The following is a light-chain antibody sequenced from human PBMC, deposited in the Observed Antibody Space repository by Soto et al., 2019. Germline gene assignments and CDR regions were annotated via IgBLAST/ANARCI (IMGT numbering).Light chain of an antibody. CDR3: QQTYSTPPT. CDR2: AAS. CDR1: QSISTY. J-gene: IGKJ1*01. Sequence: DIQMNQSRSCLSASVGDRVTITCRASQSISTYLNWYQQKAVLAPKLLIYAASSLQSGVPSRFSGSGSGTDFTLTISSLQPEDFATYYCQQTYSTPPTFGQGTKVDIK. V-gene: IGKV1-39*01.